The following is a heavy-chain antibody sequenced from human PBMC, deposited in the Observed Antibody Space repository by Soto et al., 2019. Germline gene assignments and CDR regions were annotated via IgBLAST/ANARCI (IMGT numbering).Heavy chain of an antibody. CDR1: GFTFSSYG. CDR3: ARPGFLEYYYYGMDV. D-gene: IGHD3-3*01. CDR2: IWYDGSNK. V-gene: IGHV3-33*01. J-gene: IGHJ6*02. Sequence: QVQLVESGGGVVQPGRSLRLSCAASGFTFSSYGMHWVRQAPGKGLEWVAVIWYDGSNKYYADSVKGRFTISRDNSKNTLYLQMNSLRAEDTAVYYCARPGFLEYYYYGMDVWGQGTTVTVSS.